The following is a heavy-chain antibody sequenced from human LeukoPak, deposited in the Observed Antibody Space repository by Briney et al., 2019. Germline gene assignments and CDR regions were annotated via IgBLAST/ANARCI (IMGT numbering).Heavy chain of an antibody. D-gene: IGHD5-24*01. Sequence: PGGSLRLSCAASGFTFSSYEMNWVRQAPGKGLEWVSYISSSGSTIYYADSVKGRFTISRDNAKNSLYLQMNSLRAEDTAVYYCARGARWLQFGNAFDIWGQGTMVTVSS. CDR2: ISSSGSTI. V-gene: IGHV3-48*03. CDR1: GFTFSSYE. CDR3: ARGARWLQFGNAFDI. J-gene: IGHJ3*02.